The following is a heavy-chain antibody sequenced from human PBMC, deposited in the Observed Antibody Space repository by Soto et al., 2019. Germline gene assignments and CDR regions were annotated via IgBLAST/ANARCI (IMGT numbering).Heavy chain of an antibody. D-gene: IGHD3-22*01. J-gene: IGHJ6*02. CDR2: IYSGGST. CDR3: ARVTYDSSGYRFPYGMDV. V-gene: IGHV3-53*01. CDR1: GFTVSGND. Sequence: GGSLILSCAASGFTVSGNDMSWVRQAPGKGLEWVSVIYSGGSTYYADSVKGRFTISRDNSKNTLYLQMNSLRAEDTAVYYCARVTYDSSGYRFPYGMDVWGQGTTVTVSS.